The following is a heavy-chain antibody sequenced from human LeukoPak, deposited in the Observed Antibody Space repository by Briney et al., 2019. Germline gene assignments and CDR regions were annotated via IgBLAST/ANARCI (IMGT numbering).Heavy chain of an antibody. CDR1: GFTFSDYA. CDR3: ARRGYSDSSGYDY. Sequence: GGSLRLSCAASGFTFSDYAMNWVRQAPGKGLEWVSSISGDSSDIYYADSVMGRSTISRDNAKNSLYLQINSLRAEDTATYYCARRGYSDSSGYDYWGRGTLVTVSS. V-gene: IGHV3-21*01. CDR2: ISGDSSDI. J-gene: IGHJ4*02. D-gene: IGHD3-22*01.